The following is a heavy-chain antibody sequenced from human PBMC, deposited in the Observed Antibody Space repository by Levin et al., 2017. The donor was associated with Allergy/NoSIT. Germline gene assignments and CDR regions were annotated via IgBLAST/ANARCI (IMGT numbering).Heavy chain of an antibody. CDR1: GGSFSGYY. CDR2: INHSGST. J-gene: IGHJ4*02. D-gene: IGHD6-19*01. CDR3: ARASTSKWLTFDS. V-gene: IGHV4-34*01. Sequence: SGGSLRLSCAVYGGSFSGYYWSWIRQPPGKGLEWIGEINHSGSTNYNPSLKSRVTISVDTSKNQFSLKLSSVTAADTAVYYCARASTSKWLTFDSGGQGTLVTVSS.